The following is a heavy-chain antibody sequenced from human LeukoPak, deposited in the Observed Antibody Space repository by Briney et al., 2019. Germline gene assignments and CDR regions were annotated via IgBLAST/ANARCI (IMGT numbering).Heavy chain of an antibody. CDR3: AKGWFGELFGY. Sequence: GGSLRLSCAASGIILSDNFMSWVRQAPGKGLEWVSAISGSGGSTYYADSVKGRFTISRDNSKNTLYLQMNSLRAEDTAVYYCAKGWFGELFGYWGQGTLVTVSS. CDR1: GIILSDNF. D-gene: IGHD3-10*01. J-gene: IGHJ4*02. CDR2: ISGSGGST. V-gene: IGHV3-23*01.